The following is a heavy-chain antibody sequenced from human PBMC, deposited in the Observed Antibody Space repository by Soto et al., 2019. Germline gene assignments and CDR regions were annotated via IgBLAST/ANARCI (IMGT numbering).Heavy chain of an antibody. Sequence: QEQLVESGGGVVQPGRSLRLSCAASGLIFSDYSMHWVRQSPGKGLEWVAVISYDGSNKYFADSVKGRFTISRDNSKNTLYLQMNSLRAEDTAVYYCASGTFDYYYAMDVWGQGTTVTVSS. D-gene: IGHD1-26*01. CDR3: ASGTFDYYYAMDV. V-gene: IGHV3-30-3*01. CDR2: ISYDGSNK. CDR1: GLIFSDYS. J-gene: IGHJ6*02.